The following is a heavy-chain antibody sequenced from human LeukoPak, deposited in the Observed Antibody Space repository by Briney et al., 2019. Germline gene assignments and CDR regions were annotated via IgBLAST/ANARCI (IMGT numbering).Heavy chain of an antibody. Sequence: ASVKVSCKASGGTFSSYAISWVRQAPGQGLEWMGGIIPIFGTANYAQKFQGRVTITADKSTSTAYMELSSLRSEDTAVYYCARDSGSLHAFDIWGQGTMVTVSS. V-gene: IGHV1-69*06. J-gene: IGHJ3*02. CDR2: IIPIFGTA. CDR1: GGTFSSYA. D-gene: IGHD1-26*01. CDR3: ARDSGSLHAFDI.